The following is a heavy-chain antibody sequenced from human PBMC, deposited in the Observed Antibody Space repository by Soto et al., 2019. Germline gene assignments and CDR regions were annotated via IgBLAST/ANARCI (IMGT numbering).Heavy chain of an antibody. CDR1: GFSLSTSGVG. D-gene: IGHD3-10*01. V-gene: IGHV2-5*02. CDR3: AHRPGIWCGAPRDWFDP. J-gene: IGHJ5*02. CDR2: IYWDDDK. Sequence: QITLKESGPTLVKPTQTLTLTCTFSGFSLSTSGVGVGWIRQPPGKALEWLALIYWDDDKRYSPSLKSRLTITKGPSKNQVVLTMTNMDPVDTATYYCAHRPGIWCGAPRDWFDPWGQGTLVTVSS.